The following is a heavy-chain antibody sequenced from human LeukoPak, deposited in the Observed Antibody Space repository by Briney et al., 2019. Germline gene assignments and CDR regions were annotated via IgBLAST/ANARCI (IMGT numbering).Heavy chain of an antibody. CDR2: ISHNGVAT. CDR1: GIAFDKNA. Sequence: GGSLRLSCAAFGIAFDKNAMTWVRRVPGKGLEWVSTISHNGVATYYADSVKGRFTISRDDSKNTAYLQMNSLKTEDTAVYYCTRGQQGGDYWGQGTLVTVSS. J-gene: IGHJ4*02. V-gene: IGHV3-23*01. CDR3: TRGQQGGDY. D-gene: IGHD1/OR15-1a*01.